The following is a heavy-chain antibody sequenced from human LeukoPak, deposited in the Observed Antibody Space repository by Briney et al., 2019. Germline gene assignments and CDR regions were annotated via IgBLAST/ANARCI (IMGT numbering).Heavy chain of an antibody. J-gene: IGHJ4*02. Sequence: SGPTLFHPTPPLTLTYTFSGFSPRTPGAGGAWIRQPPGKALEWLTLIFSNDDKRYNPSLKNRLTITQDTSKNQVVLTMTNMDPVDTATYYCAHTANSGWYEFDYWGQGTLVTVSS. CDR2: IFSNDDK. CDR3: AHTANSGWYEFDY. D-gene: IGHD6-19*01. V-gene: IGHV2-5*01. CDR1: GFSPRTPGAG.